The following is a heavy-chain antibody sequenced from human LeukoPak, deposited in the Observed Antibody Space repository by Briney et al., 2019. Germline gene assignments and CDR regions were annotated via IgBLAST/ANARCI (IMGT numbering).Heavy chain of an antibody. CDR2: IRKKSDRYTT. J-gene: IGHJ1*01. CDR3: ADIGGGGSNTR. Sequence: GGSLRLSCVASGFTVSDHYLDWVRQAPGKGPEWVGLIRKKSDRYTTEYAASVEGRFTISRDDSTNSVYLQMSSLKSEDTAVYYCADIGGGGSNTRWGEGTVVTVSS. D-gene: IGHD2-15*01. CDR1: GFTVSDHY. V-gene: IGHV3-72*01.